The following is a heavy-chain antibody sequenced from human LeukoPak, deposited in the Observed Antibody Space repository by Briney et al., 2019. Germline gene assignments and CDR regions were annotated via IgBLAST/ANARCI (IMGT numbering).Heavy chain of an antibody. V-gene: IGHV4-39*01. CDR3: ASQWYYYDSSGLDAFDI. J-gene: IGHJ3*02. CDR1: GGSISKSSYY. Sequence: SETLSLTCTVSGGSISKSSYYWGWIRQPPGKGLEWIGSIYYSGSAYHNPSLKSRVTISVDTSKSQFSLKLSSVTAADTAMYYCASQWYYYDSSGLDAFDIWGQGTMVTVSS. CDR2: IYYSGSA. D-gene: IGHD3-22*01.